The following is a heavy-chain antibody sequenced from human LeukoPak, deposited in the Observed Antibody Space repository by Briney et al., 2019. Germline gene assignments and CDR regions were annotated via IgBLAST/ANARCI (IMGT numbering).Heavy chain of an antibody. Sequence: GGSLRLSCAASGFTFSSYSMNWVRQAPGKGLEWVSSISSSSSYIYYADSVKGRFTISRDNAKNSLYLQMDSLGAEDTAVYYCARGDDTAVVSGGYNWFDSWGQGTLVTVSS. V-gene: IGHV3-21*01. CDR3: ARGDDTAVVSGGYNWFDS. J-gene: IGHJ5*01. CDR1: GFTFSSYS. CDR2: ISSSSSYI. D-gene: IGHD5-18*01.